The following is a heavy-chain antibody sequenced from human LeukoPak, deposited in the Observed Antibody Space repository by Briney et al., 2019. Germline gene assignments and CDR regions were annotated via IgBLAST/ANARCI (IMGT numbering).Heavy chain of an antibody. D-gene: IGHD2-21*02. Sequence: GGSLRLSCAGSGFTFSNYGMHWVRQAPGKGLEWVATISHDGSNKFYADSVKGRFTISRDNSKNTLYLQMNSLRAEDTAVYYCARSTRAYCGGDCYAPLDYWGQGTLVTVSS. CDR1: GFTFSNYG. CDR2: ISHDGSNK. V-gene: IGHV3-30*03. J-gene: IGHJ4*02. CDR3: ARSTRAYCGGDCYAPLDY.